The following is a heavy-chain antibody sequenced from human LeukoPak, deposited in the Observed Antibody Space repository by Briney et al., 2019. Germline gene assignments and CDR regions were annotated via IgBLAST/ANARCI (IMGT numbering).Heavy chain of an antibody. V-gene: IGHV3-11*06. D-gene: IGHD1-26*01. CDR2: ISSSSGYT. CDR1: GFTFSDYY. CDR3: ARRGTYFDY. Sequence: GGSLRLSCAASGFTFSDYYMSWIRQAPGKGLEWVSYISSSSGYTNYADSVKGRFTISRDNAKNSLFLEMNSLRAEDTAVYYCARRGTYFDYWGQGTLVTVSS. J-gene: IGHJ4*02.